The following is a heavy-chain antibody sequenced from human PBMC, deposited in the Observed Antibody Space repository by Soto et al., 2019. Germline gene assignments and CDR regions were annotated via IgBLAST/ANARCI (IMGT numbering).Heavy chain of an antibody. CDR1: GGSISSGGYY. CDR3: ARDRRTMVRGVIITDWFDP. CDR2: IYYSGST. D-gene: IGHD3-10*01. Sequence: SETLSLTCTVSGGSISSGGYYWSWIRQHPGKGLEWIGYIYYSGSTYYNPSLKSRVTKSVDTSKNQFSLKLSSVTAADTAVYYCARDRRTMVRGVIITDWFDPWGQGTLVTVSS. J-gene: IGHJ5*02. V-gene: IGHV4-31*03.